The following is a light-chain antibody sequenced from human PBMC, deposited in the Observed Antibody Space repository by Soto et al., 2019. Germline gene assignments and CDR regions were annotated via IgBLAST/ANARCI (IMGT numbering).Light chain of an antibody. CDR2: WAS. V-gene: IGKV4-1*01. CDR3: QQYYYART. CDR1: QSVFYSSNNKNY. Sequence: DIVLTQFPDSLAVSLGERATINCKSSQSVFYSSNNKNYLAWYQLKPGPPTKLLIYWASTRESGVPDRFSGSGSGTDFTLTISILQAEDVAFYYCQQYYYARTFGQGTKVEIK. J-gene: IGKJ1*01.